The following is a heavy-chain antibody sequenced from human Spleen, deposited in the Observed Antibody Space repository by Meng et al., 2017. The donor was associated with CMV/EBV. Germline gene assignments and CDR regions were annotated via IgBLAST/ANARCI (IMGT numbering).Heavy chain of an antibody. J-gene: IGHJ5*02. V-gene: IGHV4-39*07. CDR2: IYYSGTP. Sequence: SRNYYWAWIRQPPGKGLEWIGNIYYSGTPYYSPSLKSRVTISIDTSKNQFSLKVNSVTAADTAVYYCAREVPSDFWSGFSSNWLDPWGQGTLVTVSS. D-gene: IGHD3-3*01. CDR1: SRNYY. CDR3: AREVPSDFWSGFSSNWLDP.